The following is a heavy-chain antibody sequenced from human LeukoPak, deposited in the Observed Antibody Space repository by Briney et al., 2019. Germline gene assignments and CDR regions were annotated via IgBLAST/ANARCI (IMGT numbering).Heavy chain of an antibody. D-gene: IGHD6-6*01. CDR1: GGSISSSSYY. V-gene: IGHV4-39*07. CDR2: IYHSGST. Sequence: PSETLSLTCTVSGGSISSSSYYWGWIRQPPGKGLEWIGSIYHSGSTYYNPSLKSRVTISVDTSKNQFSLKLSSVTAADTAVYYCARATRAARHFDYWGQGTLVTVSS. CDR3: ARATRAARHFDY. J-gene: IGHJ4*02.